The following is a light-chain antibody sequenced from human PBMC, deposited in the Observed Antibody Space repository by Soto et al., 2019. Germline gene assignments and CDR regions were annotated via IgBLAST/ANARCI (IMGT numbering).Light chain of an antibody. CDR3: GSYSSSSSLEV. CDR1: TSDVGAYNY. V-gene: IGLV2-14*01. CDR2: EVS. Sequence: QSALTQPASVSGSPGQSITISCTGTTSDVGAYNYVSWYQQHPGKAPKLMIYEVSNRPSGVSNRFSGSKSGNTASLTISGLQAEDEADYYCGSYSSSSSLEVFGTGTKLTVL. J-gene: IGLJ1*01.